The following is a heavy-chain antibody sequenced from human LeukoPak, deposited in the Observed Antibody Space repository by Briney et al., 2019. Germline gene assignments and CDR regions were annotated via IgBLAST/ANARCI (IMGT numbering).Heavy chain of an antibody. D-gene: IGHD4-23*01. CDR3: ASDFGGIDVY. J-gene: IGHJ4*02. CDR2: TNEDGTRK. V-gene: IGHV3-74*01. CDR1: GFTFSRYW. Sequence: GGSLRLSCAASGFTFSRYWMHWVRQAPGKGLVWVSRTNEDGTRKDYADSVKGRFTIFRDNDKNILYLQMNRLGPDDTAVYFCASDFGGIDVYWGRGTLVTVSS.